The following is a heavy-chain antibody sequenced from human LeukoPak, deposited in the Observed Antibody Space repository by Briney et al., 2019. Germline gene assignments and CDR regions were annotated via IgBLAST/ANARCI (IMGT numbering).Heavy chain of an antibody. CDR2: IYHSGTT. D-gene: IGHD2-2*02. CDR1: GYSVSSGYY. Sequence: SETLSLTCSVSGYSVSSGYYWAWIRQPPGKGLEWIGTIYHSGTTYYNPSLNSRVSISVDTSKNHISLRLSSVTAADTAVYYCARDLPRYCSSTSCYTGPGIAAAGIWFDPWGQGTLVTVSS. J-gene: IGHJ5*02. V-gene: IGHV4-38-2*02. CDR3: ARDLPRYCSSTSCYTGPGIAAAGIWFDP.